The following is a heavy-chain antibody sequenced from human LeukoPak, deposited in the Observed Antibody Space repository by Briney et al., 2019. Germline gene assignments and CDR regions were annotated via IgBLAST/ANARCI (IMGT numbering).Heavy chain of an antibody. CDR1: GGSISSSNW. Sequence: SGTLSLTCAVSGGSISSSNWWHWVRQTPGKGLEWIGEIYHSGSTNYNPSLKSRVTISVDKSKNQFSLKLSPVTAADTAVYYCARDLQTLAAAYWGQGTLVTVSS. CDR3: ARDLQTLAAAY. V-gene: IGHV4-4*02. CDR2: IYHSGST. J-gene: IGHJ4*02. D-gene: IGHD6-25*01.